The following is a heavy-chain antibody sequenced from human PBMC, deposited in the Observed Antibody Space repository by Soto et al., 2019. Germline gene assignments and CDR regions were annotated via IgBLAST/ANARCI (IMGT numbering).Heavy chain of an antibody. D-gene: IGHD3-10*01. J-gene: IGHJ4*02. CDR1: GGSISSGDYY. CDR2: IYYSGST. Sequence: QVQLQESGPGLVKPSQTLSLTCTVSGGSISSGDYYWSWIRQPPGKGLEWIGYIYYSGSTYYNPSLKSRVTISVDTSKNQFSLKLSSVTAADTAVYYCARAAGGYYGSGSYQGMDYWDQGTLVTVSS. V-gene: IGHV4-30-4*01. CDR3: ARAAGGYYGSGSYQGMDY.